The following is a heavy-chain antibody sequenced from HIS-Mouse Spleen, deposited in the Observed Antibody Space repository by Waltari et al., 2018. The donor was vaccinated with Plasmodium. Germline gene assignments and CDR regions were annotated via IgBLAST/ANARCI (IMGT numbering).Heavy chain of an antibody. CDR2: MTPNRWNT. CDR1: GYTFTSYD. Sequence: QVQLVQSGAEVKKPGASVKVSCKASGYTFTSYDINWGRQATGQGLEWMGLMTPNRWNTGYAQKFQGRVTMTRNTAISTAYMELSSLRSEDTAVYYCARRYFDLWGRGTLVTVSS. CDR3: ARRYFDL. J-gene: IGHJ2*01. V-gene: IGHV1-8*01.